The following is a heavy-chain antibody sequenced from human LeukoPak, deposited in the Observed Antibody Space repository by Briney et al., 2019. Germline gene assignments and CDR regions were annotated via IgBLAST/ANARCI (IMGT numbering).Heavy chain of an antibody. J-gene: IGHJ4*02. CDR2: IYHSGST. D-gene: IGHD3-9*01. CDR1: GGSIRSTTYY. CDR3: AADSLTGYYRFDY. Sequence: SETLSLTCSVSGGSIRSTTYYWGWIRQPPGKGLEWIGSIYHSGSTCYNPSLKSRVTISVDTSKNQFSLKLSSVTAADTAVYYCAADSLTGYYRFDYWGQGTLVTVSS. V-gene: IGHV4-39*07.